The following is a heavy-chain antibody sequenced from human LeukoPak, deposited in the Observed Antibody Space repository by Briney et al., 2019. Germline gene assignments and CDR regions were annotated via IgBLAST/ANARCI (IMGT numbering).Heavy chain of an antibody. J-gene: IGHJ6*03. D-gene: IGHD3-16*02. CDR2: ISAYNGNT. CDR3: ARGRYRLGELSLKYDYYYYMDV. V-gene: IGHV1-18*01. Sequence: GASVKVSCKASGYTFTSYGISWVRQAPGQGLEWMGWISAYNGNTNYAQKLQGRVTMTTDTSTSTAYMELRSLRSDDTAVYYCARGRYRLGELSLKYDYYYYMDVWGKGTTVTVSS. CDR1: GYTFTSYG.